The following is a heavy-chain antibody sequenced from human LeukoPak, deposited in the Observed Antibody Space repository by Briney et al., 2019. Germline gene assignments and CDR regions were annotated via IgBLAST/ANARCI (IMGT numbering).Heavy chain of an antibody. CDR1: GYTFTGYY. CDR2: INPNSGGT. J-gene: IGHJ4*02. Sequence: ASVKVSCKAPGYTFTGYYMHWVRQAPGQGLEWMGWINPNSGGTNYAQKFQGRVTMARDTSISTAYMELSRLRSDDTAVYYCARDSSGSYRLDFDYWGQGTLVTVSS. V-gene: IGHV1-2*02. CDR3: ARDSSGSYRLDFDY. D-gene: IGHD1-26*01.